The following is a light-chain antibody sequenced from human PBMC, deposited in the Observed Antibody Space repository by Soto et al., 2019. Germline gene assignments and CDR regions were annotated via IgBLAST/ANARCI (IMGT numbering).Light chain of an antibody. V-gene: IGKV3-20*01. CDR1: QSVSSSY. CDR3: QQYGSSPLYT. CDR2: GAS. Sequence: EIVLTQSPGTLSLSPGERATLSCRASQSVSSSYLAWYQQKPGQAPRLLIYGASSRATDIPNRFIGSGSGTDFTLTISRLEPEDFAVYYCQQYGSSPLYTFGQGTKLEIK. J-gene: IGKJ2*01.